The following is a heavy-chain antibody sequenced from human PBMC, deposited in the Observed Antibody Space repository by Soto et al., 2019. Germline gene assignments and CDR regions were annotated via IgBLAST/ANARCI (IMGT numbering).Heavy chain of an antibody. V-gene: IGHV3-66*01. CDR1: GITVSRSY. CDR2: IYSDGTT. CDR3: ARDSRSVNLGY. Sequence: EVQLVESGGGLVQPGESLRLSCAASGITVSRSYMNWVRQAPGKGLEWVSIIYSDGTTYYADSVKGRFTISSDNSKNTLYLQMNSLRAEDTAVYYCARDSRSVNLGYWGQGTQVTVSS. J-gene: IGHJ4*02.